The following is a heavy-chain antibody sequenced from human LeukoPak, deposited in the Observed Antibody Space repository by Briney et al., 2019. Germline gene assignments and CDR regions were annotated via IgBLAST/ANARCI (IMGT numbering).Heavy chain of an antibody. CDR2: ISAYNGNT. Sequence: ASVKVSCKASGYTFTSYGITWVRQAPGQGLEWMGWISAYNGNTNYAQKLQGRVTMTTDTSTSTAYMELRSLRSDDTDVYYCARGGGAAADYSYYYMDVWGKGTTVTVSS. CDR3: ARGGGAAADYSYYYMDV. D-gene: IGHD6-13*01. J-gene: IGHJ6*03. V-gene: IGHV1-18*01. CDR1: GYTFTSYG.